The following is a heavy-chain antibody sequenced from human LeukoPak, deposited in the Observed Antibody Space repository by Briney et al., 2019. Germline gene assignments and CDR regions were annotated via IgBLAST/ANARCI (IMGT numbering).Heavy chain of an antibody. CDR2: IYNSGTT. CDR3: ARVASSHDFDY. D-gene: IGHD6-13*01. Sequence: SETLSLTCTVSGDSISSTSYYWDWIRQPPGKGLEWIGSIYNSGTTYYNPSLKSRVTISVDTSKNQFSLKLSSVTAADTAVYYCARVASSHDFDYWGQGTLVTVSS. CDR1: GDSISSTSYY. V-gene: IGHV4-39*07. J-gene: IGHJ4*02.